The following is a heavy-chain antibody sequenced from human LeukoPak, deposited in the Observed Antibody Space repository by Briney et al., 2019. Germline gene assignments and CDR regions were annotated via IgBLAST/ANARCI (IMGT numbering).Heavy chain of an antibody. V-gene: IGHV3-33*06. CDR2: IWYDGSHD. CDR3: AKEGDYCSSSGCHKRGIDY. Sequence: PGRSLRLSCAASGFTFSHYAMHWVRQAPGKGLEWVAVIWYDGSHDTYTDSVKGRFTVSRDNFKNALHLQMNSLRVEDTAVYYCAKEGDYCSSSGCHKRGIDYWGQGTLVTVSS. J-gene: IGHJ4*02. CDR1: GFTFSHYA. D-gene: IGHD2-2*01.